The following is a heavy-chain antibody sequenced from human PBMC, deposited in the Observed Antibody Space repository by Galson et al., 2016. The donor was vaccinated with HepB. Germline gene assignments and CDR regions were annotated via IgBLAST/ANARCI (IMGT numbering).Heavy chain of an antibody. Sequence: KSRVTMSVDTSKNQFSLRLSSVTAADTAVYYCARGYYDFWSGSRSLDCWGQGTLVTVSS. D-gene: IGHD3-3*01. CDR3: ARGYYDFWSGSRSLDC. J-gene: IGHJ4*02. V-gene: IGHV4-30-2*05.